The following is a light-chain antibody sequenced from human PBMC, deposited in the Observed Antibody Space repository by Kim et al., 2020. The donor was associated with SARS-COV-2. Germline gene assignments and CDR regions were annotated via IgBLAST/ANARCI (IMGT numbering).Light chain of an antibody. CDR3: QQYSSYPWT. CDR1: QSISSW. V-gene: IGKV1-5*01. CDR2: DAS. Sequence: ASVGDRVTSTCRASQSISSWLAWYKQKPGKAPSLLIYDASNLESGVPSRFSGSGSGTEFTLTISSLQPDDFATYYCQQYSSYPWTFGQGTKVDIK. J-gene: IGKJ1*01.